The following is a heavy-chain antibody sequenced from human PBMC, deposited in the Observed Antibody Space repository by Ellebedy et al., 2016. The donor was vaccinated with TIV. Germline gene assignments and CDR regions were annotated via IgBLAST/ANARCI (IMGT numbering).Heavy chain of an antibody. D-gene: IGHD3-22*01. J-gene: IGHJ5*02. Sequence: GESLKISXEASGFTFSTYSMIWVRQAPGKGLEWLSYISSSSSTIYYSDAVKGRFTISRDNAKNSLYLQMNSLRAEDTAVYYCAREEGKKGGYYTSSPEQGFDPWGQGTLVTVSS. CDR3: AREEGKKGGYYTSSPEQGFDP. CDR1: GFTFSTYS. V-gene: IGHV3-48*01. CDR2: ISSSSSTI.